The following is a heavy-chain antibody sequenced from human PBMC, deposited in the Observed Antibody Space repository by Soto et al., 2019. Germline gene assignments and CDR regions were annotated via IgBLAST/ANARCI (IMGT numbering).Heavy chain of an antibody. CDR2: INACNGNT. CDR3: ARDIAGQYYYDSSGYGY. J-gene: IGHJ4*02. CDR1: GYTFTSYA. V-gene: IGHV1-3*01. D-gene: IGHD3-22*01. Sequence: QVQLVQSGAEVKKPGASVKVSCKASGYTFTSYAMHWVRQAPGQRLEWMGWINACNGNTKYSQKFQGRVTITRDTSASTAYMELSSLRSEDTAVYYCARDIAGQYYYDSSGYGYWGQGTLVTVSS.